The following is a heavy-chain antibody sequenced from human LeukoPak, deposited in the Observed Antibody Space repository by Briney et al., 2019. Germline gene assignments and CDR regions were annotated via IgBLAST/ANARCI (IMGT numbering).Heavy chain of an antibody. J-gene: IGHJ6*02. Sequence: ASVKVSCKASGYTFTSYDINWVRQATGQGLEWMGWMNPNSGNTGYAQKFQGRVTITRNTSISTAYMELSSLRSEDTAVYYCARLSADCYGHLDTKYCSSTSLYYYYGMDVWGQGTTVTVSS. V-gene: IGHV1-8*01. CDR3: ARLSADCYGHLDTKYCSSTSLYYYYGMDV. D-gene: IGHD2-2*01. CDR2: MNPNSGNT. CDR1: GYTFTSYD.